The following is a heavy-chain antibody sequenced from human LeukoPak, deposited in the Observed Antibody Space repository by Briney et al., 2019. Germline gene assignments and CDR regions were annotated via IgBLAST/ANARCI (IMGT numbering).Heavy chain of an antibody. V-gene: IGHV3-15*01. J-gene: IGHJ4*02. CDR3: TTDISAVLY. D-gene: IGHD1-14*01. CDR1: GFTFSDAW. Sequence: GRSLRLSCAASGFTFSDAWMTWVRQAPGKGLELVGRIKSKTDGGTTDYAAPVKGRFTISRDDSENTLYLQMSSLKTEDTAVYSCTTDISAVLYWGQGTLVTVSS. CDR2: IKSKTDGGTT.